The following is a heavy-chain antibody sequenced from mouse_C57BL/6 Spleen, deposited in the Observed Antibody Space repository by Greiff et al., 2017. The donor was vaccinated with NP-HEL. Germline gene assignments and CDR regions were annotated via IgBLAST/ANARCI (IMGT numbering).Heavy chain of an antibody. CDR3: AGSSFYVMDY. CDR1: GYAFTNYL. D-gene: IGHD1-1*01. V-gene: IGHV1-54*01. CDR2: INPGSGGT. Sequence: QVQLQQSGAELVRPGTSVKVSCKASGYAFTNYLIEWVKQRPGQGLEWIGVINPGSGGTNYNEKFKGKATLTADKSSSTAYMQLSSLTSEDSAVYFCAGSSFYVMDYWGQGTSVTVSS. J-gene: IGHJ4*01.